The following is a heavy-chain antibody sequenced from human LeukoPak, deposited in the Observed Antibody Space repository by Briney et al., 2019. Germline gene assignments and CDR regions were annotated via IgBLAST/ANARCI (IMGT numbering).Heavy chain of an antibody. D-gene: IGHD2-8*01. J-gene: IGHJ4*02. CDR1: GFTFDDYG. Sequence: GGSLRLSCAASGFTFDDYGMSWVRQAPGKGLEWVTLISFNGNDKKYADSVKGRFTVSRDNSRNTVFLQMNSLRPEDTALYYCARVYGGEIDYWGQGTQVTVSS. V-gene: IGHV3-30*03. CDR2: ISFNGNDK. CDR3: ARVYGGEIDY.